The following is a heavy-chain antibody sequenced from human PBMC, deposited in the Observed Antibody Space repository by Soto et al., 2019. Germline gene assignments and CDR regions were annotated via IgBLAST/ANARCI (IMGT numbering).Heavy chain of an antibody. CDR1: GGTFSSYA. D-gene: IGHD3-3*01. CDR2: IIPIFGTA. CDR3: ARDPVIYDFWSGYLDY. V-gene: IGHV1-69*12. Sequence: QVQVVQSGAEVKKPGSSVKVSCKASGGTFSSYAISWVRQAPGQGLEWMGGIIPIFGTANYAQKFQGRVTITADESTSTAYMELSSLRSEDTAVYYCARDPVIYDFWSGYLDYWGQGTLVTVSS. J-gene: IGHJ4*02.